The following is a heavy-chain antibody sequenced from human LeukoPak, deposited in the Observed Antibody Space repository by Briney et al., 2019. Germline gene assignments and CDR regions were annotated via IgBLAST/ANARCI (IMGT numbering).Heavy chain of an antibody. CDR1: GFTFSSYS. D-gene: IGHD3-3*01. CDR3: AREGLGSNYDFWSGLTDYYGMDV. CDR2: ISSSSSTI. V-gene: IGHV3-48*01. J-gene: IGHJ6*02. Sequence: GGSLRLSCAASGFTFSSYSMNWVRQAPGKGLEWVSYISSSSSTIYYADSVKGRFTISRDNAKNSLYLQMNSLRAEDTAVYYCAREGLGSNYDFWSGLTDYYGMDVWGQGTTVTVSS.